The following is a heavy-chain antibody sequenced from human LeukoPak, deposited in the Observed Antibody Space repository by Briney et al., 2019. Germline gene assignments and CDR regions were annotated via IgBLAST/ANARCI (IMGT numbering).Heavy chain of an antibody. D-gene: IGHD2-15*01. V-gene: IGHV3-48*03. Sequence: GGSLRLPWEASGFIFSTFELNWVRQAPGKGPEWVSHISDKGGITYADSVNGRFTISRDNAKNSLYLRMTSLRAEDTAVYYCARSGGAYNPCDLWGQGNLVTVSS. CDR3: ARSGGAYNPCDL. CDR1: GFIFSTFE. J-gene: IGHJ4*02. CDR2: ISDKGGI.